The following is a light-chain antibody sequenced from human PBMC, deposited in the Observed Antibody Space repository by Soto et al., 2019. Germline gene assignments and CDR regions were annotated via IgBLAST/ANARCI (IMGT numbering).Light chain of an antibody. V-gene: IGKV2-28*01. CDR2: FGS. Sequence: DIVMTQSPLSLPVTPGEPASISCRSSQSLLHSNGYNYLDWYLQKPVQSPQLLIYFGSNRASGVHDRCSGSGSGTDFTLKISRVEAEDVGVYYCMQALRTPFSFGRGTKVDIK. CDR3: MQALRTPFS. J-gene: IGKJ3*01. CDR1: QSLLHSNGYNY.